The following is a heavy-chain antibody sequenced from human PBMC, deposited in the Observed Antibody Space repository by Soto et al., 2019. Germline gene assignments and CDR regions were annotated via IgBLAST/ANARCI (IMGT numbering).Heavy chain of an antibody. V-gene: IGHV3-48*03. J-gene: IGHJ4*02. Sequence: LRLSCAASGFTFRNYEMNWVRQAPGKGLEWLSYISSSGGATFYADSVKGRSIISRDNANNSLFFQMYRLRGEDTGIYYCARDLGGPDYWGRGTLVTVSS. D-gene: IGHD3-16*01. CDR1: GFTFRNYE. CDR2: ISSSGGAT. CDR3: ARDLGGPDY.